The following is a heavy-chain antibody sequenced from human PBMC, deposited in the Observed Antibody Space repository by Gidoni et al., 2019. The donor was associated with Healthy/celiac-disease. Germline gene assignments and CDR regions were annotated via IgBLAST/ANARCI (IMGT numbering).Heavy chain of an antibody. D-gene: IGHD3-22*01. CDR1: GFTCGGAG. V-gene: IGHV3-30*18. Sequence: QVQRVESGGGVVQPGRSLRLSCAASGFTCGGAGMHWVRQAPGKGLEWVAVISYGGSNKYYADSVKGRFTISRDNSKNTLYLQMNSLRAEDTAVYYCAKDMSWRTDSGYYSGLDYWGQGTLVTVSS. CDR2: ISYGGSNK. CDR3: AKDMSWRTDSGYYSGLDY. J-gene: IGHJ4*02.